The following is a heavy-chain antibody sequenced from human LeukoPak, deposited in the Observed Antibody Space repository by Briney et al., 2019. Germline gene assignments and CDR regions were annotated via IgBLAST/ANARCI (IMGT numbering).Heavy chain of an antibody. Sequence: PGGSLRLSCAASDFSVGDNYMTWVRQAPGKGLQWVSLMYSVGTTFYADSVKGRFTMSRDSSKNTLYLQMNSLRAEDTAVYYCAGHGLVHDSSGTDAFDIWGQGTMVTVSS. D-gene: IGHD3-22*01. V-gene: IGHV3-66*04. CDR2: MYSVGTT. CDR3: AGHGLVHDSSGTDAFDI. J-gene: IGHJ3*02. CDR1: DFSVGDNY.